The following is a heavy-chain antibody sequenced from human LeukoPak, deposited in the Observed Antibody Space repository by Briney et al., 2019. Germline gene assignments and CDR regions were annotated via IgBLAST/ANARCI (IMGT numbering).Heavy chain of an antibody. CDR3: ARDLRYCYYFCNSGERDLCSASPESASPPHP. CDR2: ISVHNGNT. J-gene: IGHJ5*02. CDR1: GYTFTSYG. D-gene: IGHD3/OR15-3a*01. V-gene: IGHV1-18*01. Sequence: ASVKVSCKASGYTFTSYGISWVRQAPGQGLEWMGWISVHNGNTKYSQKLQGRVTMTTATPTSTAYMELRSLRSDDTAVYKWARDLRYCYYFCNSGERDLCSASPESASPPHP.